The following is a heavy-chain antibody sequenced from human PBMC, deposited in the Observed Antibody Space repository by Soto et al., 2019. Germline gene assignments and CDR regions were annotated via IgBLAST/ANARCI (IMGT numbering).Heavy chain of an antibody. Sequence: QVQLVQSGAEVKKPGSSVKVSCKASGGTFSSYTISWVRQAPGQGLEWMGRIIPILGIANYAQKFQGRVTSTADKSTSTAYMELSSLRSEDTAVYYCASEDIVVVPAAMDYWGQGTLVTVSS. CDR2: IIPILGIA. V-gene: IGHV1-69*02. J-gene: IGHJ4*02. CDR3: ASEDIVVVPAAMDY. CDR1: GGTFSSYT. D-gene: IGHD2-2*01.